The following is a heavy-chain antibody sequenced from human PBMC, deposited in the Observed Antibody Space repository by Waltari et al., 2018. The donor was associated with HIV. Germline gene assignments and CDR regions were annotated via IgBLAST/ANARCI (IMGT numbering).Heavy chain of an antibody. CDR1: GFTFSNAW. CDR2: IKSKADGGTT. D-gene: IGHD3-22*01. Sequence: EVELVGSGGDLVKPGGCLRLSCAPPGFTFSNAWMSWVRQAPGNGPEWVGRIKSKADGGTTDYAAPVKGRFTISRDDSKNTLYLQMNSLRFEDTAVYYCTTDEFYYGNSGYFDYWGQGTLVTVSS. CDR3: TTDEFYYGNSGYFDY. V-gene: IGHV3-15*05. J-gene: IGHJ4*02.